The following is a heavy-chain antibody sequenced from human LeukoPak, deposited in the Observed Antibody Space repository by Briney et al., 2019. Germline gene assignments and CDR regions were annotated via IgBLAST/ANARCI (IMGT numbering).Heavy chain of an antibody. V-gene: IGHV3-21*01. CDR2: ISRRSRHV. J-gene: IGHJ1*01. CDR1: GFTFSSYW. D-gene: IGHD4/OR15-4a*01. CDR3: VRDLMGSGATTAYLHH. Sequence: KTGGSLRLSCAASGFTFSSYWMTWVRQAPGKGLEWVSSISRRSRHVYYAGSVKGRFTVSRDNAKNSLYLQMNSLRAEDMAVYFCVRDLMGSGATTAYLHHWGQGTLVTVSS.